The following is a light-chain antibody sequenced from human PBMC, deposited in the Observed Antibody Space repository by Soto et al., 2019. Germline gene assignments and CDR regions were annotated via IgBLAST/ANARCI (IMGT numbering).Light chain of an antibody. CDR1: QSISTY. CDR3: QQRSNWRT. J-gene: IGKJ1*01. Sequence: EIVLTQSPATLSLSPGERATLSCRASQSISTYLAWYQQKPGQAPRLLIYDASNRATGLPARFSGSGSGTDFTLTISSLEPEDFAVYYCQQRSNWRTFGQGTKVEIK. CDR2: DAS. V-gene: IGKV3-11*01.